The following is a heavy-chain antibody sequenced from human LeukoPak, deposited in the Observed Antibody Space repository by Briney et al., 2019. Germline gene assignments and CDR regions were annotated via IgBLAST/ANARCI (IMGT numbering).Heavy chain of an antibody. J-gene: IGHJ4*02. D-gene: IGHD2-15*01. CDR3: ARGPQFCSGGSCFGYYFDY. Sequence: GGSLRLSCAASGFTFSSYSMNWVRQAPGKGLEWVSYISSSSSTIYYADSVKGRFSISRDSARNSVYVQMSSLRAEDTAVYYCARGPQFCSGGSCFGYYFDYWGQGALVTVSS. V-gene: IGHV3-48*04. CDR1: GFTFSSYS. CDR2: ISSSSSTI.